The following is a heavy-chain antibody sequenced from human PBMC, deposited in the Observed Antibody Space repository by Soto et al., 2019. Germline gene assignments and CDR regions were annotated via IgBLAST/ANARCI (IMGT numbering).Heavy chain of an antibody. V-gene: IGHV3-33*01. J-gene: IGHJ6*02. CDR3: ARDPNHSSSWFYGMDV. D-gene: IGHD6-13*01. Sequence: QVQLVESGGGVVQPGRSLRLSCAASGFTFSSYGMHWVRQAPGKGLEWVAVIWYDGSNKYYADSVKGRFTISRDNSKDTLYLQMNSLRAEDTAVYYCARDPNHSSSWFYGMDVWGQGTKVTVSS. CDR1: GFTFSSYG. CDR2: IWYDGSNK.